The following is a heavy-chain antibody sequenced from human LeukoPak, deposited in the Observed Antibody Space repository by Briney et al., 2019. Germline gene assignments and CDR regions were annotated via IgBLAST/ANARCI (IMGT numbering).Heavy chain of an antibody. V-gene: IGHV3-21*01. CDR2: ISSSSSYI. Sequence: GGSLRLSCAASGFTFSSYSMNWVRQAPGKGLEWVSSISSSSSYIYYADSVKGRFTISRDNAKNSLYLQMNSLRAEDTAVYYCARVVVAAGFDPWGQGTLVTVSS. J-gene: IGHJ5*02. CDR3: ARVVVAAGFDP. D-gene: IGHD2-15*01. CDR1: GFTFSSYS.